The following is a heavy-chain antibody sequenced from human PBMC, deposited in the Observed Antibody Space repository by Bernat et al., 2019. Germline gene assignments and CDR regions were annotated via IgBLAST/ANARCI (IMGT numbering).Heavy chain of an antibody. V-gene: IGHV3-11*06. Sequence: QVQLVESGGSLVKPGGSLRLSCAASGFTFSDYYMSWIRQAPGKGLEWVSYISSSSSYTNYADSVKGRFTISRDNAKNSLYLQMNSLRAEDTAVYYCARSVDGADFDYWGQGTLVTVSS. D-gene: IGHD4-17*01. J-gene: IGHJ4*02. CDR2: ISSSSSYT. CDR1: GFTFSDYY. CDR3: ARSVDGADFDY.